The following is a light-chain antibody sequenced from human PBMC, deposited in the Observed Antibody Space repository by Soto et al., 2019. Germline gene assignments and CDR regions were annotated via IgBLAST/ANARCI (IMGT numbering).Light chain of an antibody. CDR1: QSVISFN. J-gene: IGKJ5*01. CDR3: QQYGSSSIT. CDR2: GAS. V-gene: IGKV3-20*01. Sequence: EIVLTQSPGTLSLSPGERATLSCRASQSVISFNLAWYQQKSGQAPRLLIYGASRRATGIPDRFSGSGSGTEFTLSISRLEPADFAVYYCQQYGSSSITFGQGTRLEI.